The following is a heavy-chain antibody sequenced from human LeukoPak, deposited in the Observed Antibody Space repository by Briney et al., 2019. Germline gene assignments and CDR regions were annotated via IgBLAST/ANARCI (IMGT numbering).Heavy chain of an antibody. D-gene: IGHD2-15*01. J-gene: IGHJ5*02. V-gene: IGHV1-18*01. CDR1: GYTFVSYG. CDR2: ISAYNGNT. Sequence: ASLKVSCKASGYTFVSYGISRVRQAPGQGLKWMGWISAYNGNTNYAQKLQGRVTMTTDTSTSTAYMELRSLRSDDTAVYYCARVVVAATNWFDPWGQGTLVTVSS. CDR3: ARVVVAATNWFDP.